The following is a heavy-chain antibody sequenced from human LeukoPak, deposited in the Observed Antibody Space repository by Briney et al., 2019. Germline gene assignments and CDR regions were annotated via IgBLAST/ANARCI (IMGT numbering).Heavy chain of an antibody. Sequence: GGSLRLSCAASGFTFADFAMHWVRQAPGKGLEWVSGISWNSDNINYADSVKGRFTISRDNSKNTLYLQMNSLRAEDTAVYYCAKDLLYYYGSGSSFDYWGQGTLVTVSS. D-gene: IGHD3-10*01. CDR2: ISWNSDNI. V-gene: IGHV3-9*01. J-gene: IGHJ4*02. CDR3: AKDLLYYYGSGSSFDY. CDR1: GFTFADFA.